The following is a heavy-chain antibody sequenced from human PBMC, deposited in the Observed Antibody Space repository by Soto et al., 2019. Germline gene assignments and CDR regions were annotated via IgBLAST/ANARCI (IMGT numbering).Heavy chain of an antibody. CDR3: ARLKSRYYKIISYSFAY. CDR1: GDSVSSGGAY. V-gene: IGHV4-31*03. D-gene: IGHD3-10*01. Sequence: QVQLQESGPGLVKPSQTLSLTCTVSGDSVSSGGAYWSWIRQHPGKGLAWIGYIYYSGSANYTPSLKSRLTISLDTSQNPVSLRLSSVTAADTAVYYCARLKSRYYKIISYSFAYWGRGTLVTVSS. J-gene: IGHJ4*02. CDR2: IYYSGSA.